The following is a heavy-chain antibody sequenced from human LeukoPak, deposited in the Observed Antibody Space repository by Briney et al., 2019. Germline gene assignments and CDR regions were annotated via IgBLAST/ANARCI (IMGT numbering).Heavy chain of an antibody. J-gene: IGHJ4*02. CDR1: GFTFSSYE. CDR3: AKDTVISVGNFDY. CDR2: ISSSDSTI. D-gene: IGHD3-22*01. Sequence: GGSLRLSCAASGFTFSSYEMHWVRQAPGKGLEWVSYISSSDSTIYYADSVKGRFIISRDNSKNTLYLRMYSLRGEDTAIYYCAKDTVISVGNFDYWGQGTLVTVSS. V-gene: IGHV3-48*03.